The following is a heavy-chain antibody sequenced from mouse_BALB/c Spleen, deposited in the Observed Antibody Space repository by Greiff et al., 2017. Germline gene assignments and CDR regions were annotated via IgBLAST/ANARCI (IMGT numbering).Heavy chain of an antibody. CDR3: ARGPLYYGSSPYFDY. J-gene: IGHJ2*01. CDR2: ISDGGSYT. D-gene: IGHD1-1*01. Sequence: EVKLVESGGGLVKPGGSLKLSCAASGFTFSDYYMYWVRQTPEKRLEWVATISDGGSYTYYPDSVKGRFTISRDNAKNNLYLQMSSLKSEDTAMYYCARGPLYYGSSPYFDYWGQGTTLTVSS. V-gene: IGHV5-4*02. CDR1: GFTFSDYY.